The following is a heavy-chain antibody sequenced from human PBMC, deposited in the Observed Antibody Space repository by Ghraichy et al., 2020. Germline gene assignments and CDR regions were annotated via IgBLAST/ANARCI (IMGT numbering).Heavy chain of an antibody. J-gene: IGHJ4*02. CDR2: INHSGST. V-gene: IGHV4-34*01. Sequence: SETLSLTCAVYGGSFSGYYWSWIRQPPGKGLEWIGEINHSGSTNYNPSLKSRVTISVDTSKNQFSLKLSSVTAADTAVYYCARGYGGAAPHDYWGQGTLVTVSS. D-gene: IGHD6-6*01. CDR1: GGSFSGYY. CDR3: ARGYGGAAPHDY.